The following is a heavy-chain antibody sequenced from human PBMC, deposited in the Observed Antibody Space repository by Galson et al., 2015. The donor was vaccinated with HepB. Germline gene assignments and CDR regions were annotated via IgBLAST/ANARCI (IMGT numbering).Heavy chain of an antibody. CDR1: GGSISSSSYY. V-gene: IGHV4-39*01. CDR3: ARGPRQFRNCSGGSCYDPKVGATDY. D-gene: IGHD2-15*01. J-gene: IGHJ4*02. Sequence: LSLTCTVSGGSISSSSYYWGWIRQPPGKGLEWIGSIYYSGSTYYNPSLKSRVTISVDTSKNQFSLKLSSVTAADTAVYYCARGPRQFRNCSGGSCYDPKVGATDYWGQGTLVTVSS. CDR2: IYYSGST.